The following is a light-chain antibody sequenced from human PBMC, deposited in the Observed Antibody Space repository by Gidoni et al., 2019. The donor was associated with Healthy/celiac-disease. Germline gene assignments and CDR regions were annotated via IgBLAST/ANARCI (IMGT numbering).Light chain of an antibody. J-gene: IGKJ4*02. V-gene: IGKV1-33*01. Sequence: DIRMTQSPSSLSASVGDRVTITCQVSQDISNYLNWYQQKPGKAPKLLIYDASTLETGVPSRFSGSGSGTDFTFTISSLQPEDIATYYCQQYDNLPLTFGGGTKVEIK. CDR2: DAS. CDR3: QQYDNLPLT. CDR1: QDISNY.